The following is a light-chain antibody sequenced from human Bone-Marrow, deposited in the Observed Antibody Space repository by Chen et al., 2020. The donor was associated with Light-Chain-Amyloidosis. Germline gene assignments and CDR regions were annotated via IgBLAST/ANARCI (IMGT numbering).Light chain of an antibody. J-gene: IGLJ2*01. CDR2: RDT. Sequence: YELTQPPSVSVSPGQTARITCSGDDLPTKYAYWYQQKPGHAPVLVIHRDTERPSGISERFSGSSSGTTATLTISGVQAEDEADYHCQSADSSGTYEVIFGGGTKLTVL. CDR3: QSADSSGTYEVI. CDR1: DLPTKY. V-gene: IGLV3-25*03.